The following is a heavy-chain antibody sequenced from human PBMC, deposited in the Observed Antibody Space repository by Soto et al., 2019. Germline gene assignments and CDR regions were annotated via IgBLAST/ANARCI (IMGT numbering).Heavy chain of an antibody. D-gene: IGHD4-17*01. Sequence: QVQVVESGGGVVQPGRSLRLSCTASGFTFSGYGFHWVRQAPGKGLDWVAVISYDGSNYAYADTVKGRFTISRDNSKNTVYLQMSSLRPEDAAVYYCMKREYSDPLFDYWGRGALVTVSS. V-gene: IGHV3-30*18. CDR3: MKREYSDPLFDY. CDR2: ISYDGSNY. J-gene: IGHJ4*02. CDR1: GFTFSGYG.